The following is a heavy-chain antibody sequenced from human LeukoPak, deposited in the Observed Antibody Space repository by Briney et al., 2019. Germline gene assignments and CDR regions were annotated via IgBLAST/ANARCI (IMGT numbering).Heavy chain of an antibody. CDR2: IYYSGST. Sequence: SETLSLTCTVFGGSISSYYWSWIRQPPGKGLEWIGYIYYSGSTNYNPSLKSRVAISVDTSKNQFSLKLSSVTAAGTAVYYCARDNGARDFDYWGQGNLVTVSS. J-gene: IGHJ4*02. CDR1: GGSISSYY. CDR3: ARDNGARDFDY. V-gene: IGHV4-59*01. D-gene: IGHD2-8*01.